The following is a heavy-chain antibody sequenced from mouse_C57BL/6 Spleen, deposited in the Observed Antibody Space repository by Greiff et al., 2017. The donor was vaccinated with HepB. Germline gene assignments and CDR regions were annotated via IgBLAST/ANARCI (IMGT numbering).Heavy chain of an antibody. Sequence: EVKLVESGGGLVKPGGSLKLSCAASGFTFSSYAMSWVRQTPEKRLEWVATISDGGSYTYYPDNVKGRFTISRDNAKNNLYLQMSHLKSEDTAMYYCAGDDYYGSSYPRYFDVWGTGTTVTVSS. V-gene: IGHV5-4*01. D-gene: IGHD1-1*01. CDR1: GFTFSSYA. CDR3: AGDDYYGSSYPRYFDV. CDR2: ISDGGSYT. J-gene: IGHJ1*03.